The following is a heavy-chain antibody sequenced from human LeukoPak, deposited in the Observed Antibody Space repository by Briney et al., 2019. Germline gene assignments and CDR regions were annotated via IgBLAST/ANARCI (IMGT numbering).Heavy chain of an antibody. CDR1: GFTFSSYG. Sequence: GGSLRLSCAASGFTFSSYGMHWVRQAPGKGLEWVAVISYDGSNKYYADSVKGRFTISRDNSKNTLYLQMNSPRAEDTAVYYCAKVYGIAVFDYWGQGTLVTVSS. J-gene: IGHJ4*02. CDR2: ISYDGSNK. V-gene: IGHV3-30*18. D-gene: IGHD6-19*01. CDR3: AKVYGIAVFDY.